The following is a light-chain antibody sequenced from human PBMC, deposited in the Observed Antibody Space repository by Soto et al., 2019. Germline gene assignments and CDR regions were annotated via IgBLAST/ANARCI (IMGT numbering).Light chain of an antibody. J-gene: IGKJ1*01. Sequence: DIQMTQSPSTLSASVGDRVTIACRASQIINTWLAWYQQKPGKAPNLLIYDASNLESGVPSRFSGSGSGTEFTLTISSLQPDDFATYYCQQYESYPWTFGQGTKVEIK. V-gene: IGKV1-5*01. CDR3: QQYESYPWT. CDR1: QIINTW. CDR2: DAS.